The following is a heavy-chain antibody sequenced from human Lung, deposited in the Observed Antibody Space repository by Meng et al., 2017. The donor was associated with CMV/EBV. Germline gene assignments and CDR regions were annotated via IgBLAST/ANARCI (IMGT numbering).Heavy chain of an antibody. CDR3: ARGGLIAARNDY. CDR2: ISSSSSYI. D-gene: IGHD6-6*01. CDR1: GFTFSSYS. J-gene: IGHJ4*02. Sequence: GGSLRLXXAASGFTFSSYSMNWVRQAPGKGLEWVSSISSSSSYIYYADSVKGRFTISRDNAKNSLYLQMNSLRAEDTAVYYCARGGLIAARNDYWGQGPLVTVSS. V-gene: IGHV3-21*01.